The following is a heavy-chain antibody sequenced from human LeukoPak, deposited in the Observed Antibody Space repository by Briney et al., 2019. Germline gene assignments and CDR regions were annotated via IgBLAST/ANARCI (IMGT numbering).Heavy chain of an antibody. CDR3: AKPISGGLAVTADWFAP. CDR2: INANSGTR. J-gene: IGHJ5*01. V-gene: IGHV3-23*01. D-gene: IGHD6-19*01. CDR1: GFAFSFFA. Sequence: GGSLRLSCEASGFAFSFFAMSWLGQAPGKGLEWVSTINANSGTRSYAASVRGRFTISRDNSKNTLYLQLNTLRADDTAVYYCAKPISGGLAVTADWFAPWGQGTLVVVSS.